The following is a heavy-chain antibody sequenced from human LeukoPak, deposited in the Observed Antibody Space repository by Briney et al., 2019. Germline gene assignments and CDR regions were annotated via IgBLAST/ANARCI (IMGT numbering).Heavy chain of an antibody. CDR1: GGSISSGDYY. V-gene: IGHV4-30-4*01. Sequence: PSQTLSLTCTVSGGSISSGDYYWGWIRQPPGKGLEWIGYIYYSGSTYYNPSLKSRVTISVNPSKNPFFLKLSSVTAADTAVYYCARGGKAAVRFDLWGRGTLVTVSS. CDR2: IYYSGST. J-gene: IGHJ2*01. CDR3: ARGGKAAVRFDL. D-gene: IGHD2-15*01.